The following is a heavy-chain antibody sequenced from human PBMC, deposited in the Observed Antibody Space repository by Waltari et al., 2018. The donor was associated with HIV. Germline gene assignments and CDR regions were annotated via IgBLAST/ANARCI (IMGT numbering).Heavy chain of an antibody. J-gene: IGHJ2*01. CDR2: INPNSGGT. V-gene: IGHV1-2*02. D-gene: IGHD3-10*01. Sequence: QGQLVQSGAEVQKPGASVKASCHASGYPFTGSSMTWCRHAPGQGLEGMGWINPNSGGTTYAQKFQCSVTVTRDTSSSTAYMVLSRLRSDDTAVYYCTRDAASSGYWYFDLWGRGTLVTVSS. CDR1: GYPFTGSS. CDR3: TRDAASSGYWYFDL.